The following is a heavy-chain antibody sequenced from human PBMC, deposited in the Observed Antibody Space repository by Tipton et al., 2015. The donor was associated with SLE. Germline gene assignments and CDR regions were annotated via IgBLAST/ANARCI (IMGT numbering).Heavy chain of an antibody. D-gene: IGHD3-22*01. V-gene: IGHV3-23*03. CDR2: IHKIGST. CDR1: GFSFDNYG. Sequence: SLRLSCEASGFSFDNYGMTWVRQAPGKGLEWVSLIHKIGSTYYADSMKGRFTISRDNAKNSLYLQMNSLRAEDTAVYYCARGPHCYDSSGYYSGYWGHGTLVTVSS. CDR3: ARGPHCYDSSGYYSGY. J-gene: IGHJ4*01.